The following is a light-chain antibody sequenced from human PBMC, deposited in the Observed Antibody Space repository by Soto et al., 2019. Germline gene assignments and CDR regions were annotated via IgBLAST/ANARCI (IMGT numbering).Light chain of an antibody. CDR2: GAS. CDR1: QSIRSSF. V-gene: IGKV3-20*01. CDR3: HQYGDSVWT. J-gene: IGKJ1*01. Sequence: EIVLTQSPGTLSLSPGEGATLSCRASQSIRSSFLAWFQQKPGQAPRLLIYGASSRATGVPDRFSGSGSGTECALTISRLEPDDFAVYYCHQYGDSVWTFGQGTKVEIK.